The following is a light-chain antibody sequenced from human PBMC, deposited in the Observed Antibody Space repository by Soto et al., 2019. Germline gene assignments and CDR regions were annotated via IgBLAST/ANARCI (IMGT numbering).Light chain of an antibody. CDR1: QDIAIY. J-gene: IGKJ1*01. Sequence: IQLTQSPSFLSASVGDRVTITCRASQDIAIYLAWYQQKPGEAPKLLIYAASTLYGGVPSRFSGSGSGTDFTLTISSLQPEDFATYYCQQSYSTWTFGQGTKVDIK. V-gene: IGKV1-9*01. CDR2: AAS. CDR3: QQSYSTWT.